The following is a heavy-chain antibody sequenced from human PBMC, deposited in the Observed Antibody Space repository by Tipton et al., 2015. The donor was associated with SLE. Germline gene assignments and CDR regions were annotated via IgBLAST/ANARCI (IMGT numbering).Heavy chain of an antibody. J-gene: IGHJ5*02. CDR1: GFSFDAYA. CDR2: IYYTGTTT. V-gene: IGHV4-30-2*03. CDR3: ARLHGYSYGLNWFDP. Sequence: QLVQSGGGRAQPGRSLRLTCEASGFSFDAYAMHWVRQTPGKGLEWIGSIYYTGTTTYYNSFLKSRVTMSVDTSKNQFSLRLTSVIAADTAVYYCARLHGYSYGLNWFDPWGQGTLISVSS. D-gene: IGHD5-18*01.